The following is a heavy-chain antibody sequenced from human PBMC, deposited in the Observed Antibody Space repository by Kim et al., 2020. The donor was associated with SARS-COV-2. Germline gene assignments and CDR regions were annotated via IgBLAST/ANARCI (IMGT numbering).Heavy chain of an antibody. CDR3: ARSGGMSTRHYGMDV. D-gene: IGHD3-10*01. V-gene: IGHV3-33*03. CDR2: ILYDGENK. CDR1: GSTFGNYG. J-gene: IGHJ6*02. Sequence: GGSLRLSCAASGSTFGNYGMHWVRQAPGKGLEWVGVILYDGENKNYADSVQGRFTISGDNSKTTLYLEMNSLRAEDTAVYYCARSGGMSTRHYGMDVWGQGTTVTVSS.